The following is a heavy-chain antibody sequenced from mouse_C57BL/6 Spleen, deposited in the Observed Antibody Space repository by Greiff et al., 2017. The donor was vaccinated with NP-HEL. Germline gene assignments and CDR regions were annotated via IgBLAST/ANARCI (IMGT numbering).Heavy chain of an antibody. Sequence: QVQLQQPGTELVQPGASVKLSCTASGYTFTSYLMPWVQQRPGHGLEWIGNINPSNGGTNYNEKFKSKATLTVDKSSSTAYMQLSSLTSEDSAVYYCAIYYGSSLYYYAMDYWGQGTSVTVSS. CDR2: INPSNGGT. D-gene: IGHD1-1*01. CDR3: AIYYGSSLYYYAMDY. CDR1: GYTFTSYL. J-gene: IGHJ4*01. V-gene: IGHV1-53*01.